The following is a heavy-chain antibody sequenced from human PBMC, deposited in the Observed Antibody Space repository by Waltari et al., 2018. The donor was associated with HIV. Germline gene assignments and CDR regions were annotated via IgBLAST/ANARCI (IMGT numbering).Heavy chain of an antibody. J-gene: IGHJ6*02. CDR3: ARPGAPGYGLDV. CDR2: IWPDGTHK. Sequence: EMQLVESGGGLVQPGGSLRLSCEASGFTFAASWMTWVRQTPGKGLGFEWVGHIWPDGTHKYYVDSLEGRFTISRDNAKNSVSLQMNSLRAEDTAVYYCARPGAPGYGLDVWGQGTTVTVSS. CDR1: GFTFAASW. V-gene: IGHV3-7*01.